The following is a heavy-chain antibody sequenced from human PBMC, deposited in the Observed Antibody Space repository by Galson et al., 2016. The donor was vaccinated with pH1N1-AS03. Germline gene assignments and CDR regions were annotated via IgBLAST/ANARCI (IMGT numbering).Heavy chain of an antibody. CDR1: GFTFSSYA. V-gene: IGHV3-21*01. D-gene: IGHD3-10*02. J-gene: IGHJ4*02. Sequence: SLRLSCAASGFTFSSYAMSWVRQAPGKGLDWVSSISGSGGDTYYADSVKGRFTTSRDNAKNSVYLQMNSLRAEDTAVYYCARVSGGSRLLIFDFWGQGTLVTVSS. CDR3: ARVSGGSRLLIFDF. CDR2: ISGSGGDT.